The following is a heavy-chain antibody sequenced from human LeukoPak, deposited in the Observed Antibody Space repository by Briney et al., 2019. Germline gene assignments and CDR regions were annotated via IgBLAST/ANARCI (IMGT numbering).Heavy chain of an antibody. CDR1: DGSIN. CDR2: MSYSGST. J-gene: IGHJ4*02. V-gene: IGHV4-39*07. Sequence: SETLSLTCTVSDGSINWGWIRQPPGEGLEWIGSMSYSGSTFYNSSLKSRVTMSVDKSNNQFSLKLSSVTAADTAVYYCARLVSSGTHGYFDYWGQGTLVTVSS. CDR3: ARLVSSGTHGYFDY. D-gene: IGHD1-26*01.